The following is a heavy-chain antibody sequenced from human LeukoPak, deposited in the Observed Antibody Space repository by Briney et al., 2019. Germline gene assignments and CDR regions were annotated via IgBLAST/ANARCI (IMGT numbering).Heavy chain of an antibody. J-gene: IGHJ4*02. CDR1: GYSFTSYW. CDR2: IDPSDSYT. CDR3: AIIPLQEDTAPVKGSNDY. Sequence: GESLKISCKGSGYSFTSYWISWVRQMPGKGLEWMGRIDPSDSYTNYSPSFQGHVTISADKSISTAYLQWSSLKASDTAMYYCAIIPLQEDTAPVKGSNDYWGQGTLVTVSS. V-gene: IGHV5-10-1*01. D-gene: IGHD5-18*01.